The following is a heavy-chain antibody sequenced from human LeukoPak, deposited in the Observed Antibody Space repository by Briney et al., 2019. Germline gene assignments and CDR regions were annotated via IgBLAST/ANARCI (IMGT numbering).Heavy chain of an antibody. CDR2: IYYSGST. V-gene: IGHV4-31*03. D-gene: IGHD3-16*01. Sequence: SQTLSLTCTVSGGSISSGGYYWNWIRQHPGKGLEWIGYIYYSGSTYYNPSLKSRITISVDTSKNQFSLKLSSVTAADTAAYCYARGNWGGGTLDYWGQGTLVTVSS. J-gene: IGHJ4*02. CDR3: ARGNWGGGTLDY. CDR1: GGSISSGGYY.